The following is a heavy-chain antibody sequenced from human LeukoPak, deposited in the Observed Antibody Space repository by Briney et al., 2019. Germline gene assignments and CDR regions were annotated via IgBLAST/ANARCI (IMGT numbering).Heavy chain of an antibody. D-gene: IGHD3-10*01. CDR2: IYYSGSS. J-gene: IGHJ4*02. CDR1: GGSIRSGDYY. V-gene: IGHV4-31*01. CDR3: ARGPSGSQYYFDS. Sequence: SETLSLTCTVSGGSIRSGDYYWRWIRQHPEKGLEWIGYIYYSGSSYYNPSLESQVTISVDTSKNQFSLKLSPVTAADTAVYYCARGPSGSQYYFDSWGQGTLVSVSS.